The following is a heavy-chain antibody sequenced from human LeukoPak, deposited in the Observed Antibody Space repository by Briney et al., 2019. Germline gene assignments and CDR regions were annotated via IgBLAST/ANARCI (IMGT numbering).Heavy chain of an antibody. V-gene: IGHV3-30*02. CDR3: ARSMSTFGIWDLYYYDGRPINTGLDY. CDR1: GFTFSSYG. J-gene: IGHJ4*02. CDR2: IRYDGSNK. Sequence: GGSLRLSCAASGFTFSSYGMHWVRQAPGKGLEWAAFIRYDGSNKYYADSVKGRFTISRDNSKNTLYLQMKSLRAEDTAVYYCARSMSTFGIWDLYYYDGRPINTGLDYWGQGTLVTVSS. D-gene: IGHD3-22*01.